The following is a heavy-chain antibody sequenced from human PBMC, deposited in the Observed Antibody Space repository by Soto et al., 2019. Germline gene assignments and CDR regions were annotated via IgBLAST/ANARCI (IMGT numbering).Heavy chain of an antibody. J-gene: IGHJ6*02. CDR2: ISYDGSNK. Sequence: GGSLRLSCAASGFTFSSYAMHWVRQAPGKGLEWVAVISYDGSNKYYADSVKGRFTISRDNSKNTLYLQMNSLRAEDTAVYYCARDYSSSGYYGMDVWGQGTTVTVSS. V-gene: IGHV3-30-3*01. CDR1: GFTFSSYA. CDR3: ARDYSSSGYYGMDV. D-gene: IGHD6-6*01.